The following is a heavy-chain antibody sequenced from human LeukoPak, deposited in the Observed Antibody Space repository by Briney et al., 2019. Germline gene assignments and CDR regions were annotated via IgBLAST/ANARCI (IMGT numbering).Heavy chain of an antibody. J-gene: IGHJ6*02. CDR3: ARLERVVSSGIYKRGYYYYGMDV. Sequence: PSETLSLTCTVSGDSMRSYFWSWIRQPPGKGLEWIGYIYYSGAINYNPFLKSRVTISVDASKNKFSLNLNSVTAADTAVYYCARLERVVSSGIYKRGYYYYGMDVWGQGTTVTVSS. CDR1: GDSMRSYF. CDR2: IYYSGAI. V-gene: IGHV4-59*08. D-gene: IGHD1-26*01.